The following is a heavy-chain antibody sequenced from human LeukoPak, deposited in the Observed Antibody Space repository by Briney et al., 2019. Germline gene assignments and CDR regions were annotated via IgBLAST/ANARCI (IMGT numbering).Heavy chain of an antibody. CDR2: MNPNSGNT. J-gene: IGHJ5*02. V-gene: IGHV1-8*01. CDR1: GYTFTSYD. Sequence: ASVKVSCKASGYTFTSYDINWVRQATGQGLEWMGWMNPNSGNTGYAQKFQGRATMTRNTSISTAYMELSSLRSEDTAVYYCARESGDINWFDPWGQGTLVTVSS. D-gene: IGHD4-17*01. CDR3: ARESGDINWFDP.